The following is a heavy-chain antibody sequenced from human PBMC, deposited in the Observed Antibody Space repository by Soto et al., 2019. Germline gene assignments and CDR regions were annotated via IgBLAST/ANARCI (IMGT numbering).Heavy chain of an antibody. J-gene: IGHJ4*02. Sequence: GGSLRLSCAASGFTFSSYGMHWVRQAPGKGLEWVAVIWYDGSNKYFADSVKGRFTISRDNSKNTLYLQMNSLRAEDTAVYYCARGPNSSGWYYFDYWGQGTLVTVSS. CDR3: ARGPNSSGWYYFDY. CDR2: IWYDGSNK. V-gene: IGHV3-33*01. D-gene: IGHD6-19*01. CDR1: GFTFSSYG.